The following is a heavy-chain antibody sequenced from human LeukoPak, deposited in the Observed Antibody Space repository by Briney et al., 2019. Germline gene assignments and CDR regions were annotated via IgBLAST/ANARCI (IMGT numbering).Heavy chain of an antibody. D-gene: IGHD6-19*01. J-gene: IGHJ4*02. CDR3: ASTGYSSGWYGLNY. CDR2: ISYDGSNK. CDR1: GFTFSSYA. Sequence: GGSLRLSCAASGFTFSSYAMHWVRQAPGKGLEWVAVISYDGSNKYYADSVKGRFTISRDNSKNTLYLQMNSLRAEDTAVYYCASTGYSSGWYGLNYWGQGTLVTVSS. V-gene: IGHV3-30-3*01.